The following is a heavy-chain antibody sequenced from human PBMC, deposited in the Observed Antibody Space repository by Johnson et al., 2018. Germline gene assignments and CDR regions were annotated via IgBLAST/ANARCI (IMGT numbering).Heavy chain of an antibody. Sequence: EVQLLETGGGLIAPGGSLRLSCAASGFPFSKAWMYWFRQAPGKGLEWVGRIKSKPSGGTAEFAAPVKDRFTIPRDDPKNTMYRQMNGLKIEDTALYYCTTGWGSGSYPKMALDIWGRGTMVTVSS. CDR3: TTGWGSGSYPKMALDI. J-gene: IGHJ3*02. V-gene: IGHV3-15*01. D-gene: IGHD3-10*01. CDR1: GFPFSKAW. CDR2: IKSKPSGGTA.